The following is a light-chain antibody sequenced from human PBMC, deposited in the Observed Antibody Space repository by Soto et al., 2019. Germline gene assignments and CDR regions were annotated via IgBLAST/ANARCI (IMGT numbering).Light chain of an antibody. Sequence: QSALTQPPSASGSPEQSVTVSCTGTSSDVGGYDYVSWYQQHPGKAPKLMIYEVSKRPSGVPARFSGSKSGNTASLTVSGLQAEDEAHYYCASYAGSNNAVFGGGTKLTVL. V-gene: IGLV2-8*01. CDR1: SSDVGGYDY. CDR3: ASYAGSNNAV. CDR2: EVS. J-gene: IGLJ2*01.